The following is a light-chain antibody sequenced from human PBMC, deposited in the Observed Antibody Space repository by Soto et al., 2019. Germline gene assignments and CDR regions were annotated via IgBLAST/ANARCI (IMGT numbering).Light chain of an antibody. Sequence: QSVLTQPASMSGSPGQSITISCTGTSSDVGGYNYVSWYQQHPGKAPKLMICDVSDRPSGISNRFSGSKSGNTASLTISGLKAEDEADYYCSSYTTSSTYVFGTGTKLTVL. J-gene: IGLJ1*01. CDR3: SSYTTSSTYV. CDR1: SSDVGGYNY. CDR2: DVS. V-gene: IGLV2-14*01.